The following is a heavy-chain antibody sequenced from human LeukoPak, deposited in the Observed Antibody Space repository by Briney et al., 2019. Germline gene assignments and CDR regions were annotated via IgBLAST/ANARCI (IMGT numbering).Heavy chain of an antibody. J-gene: IGHJ4*02. CDR2: IYYSGST. D-gene: IGHD3-22*01. V-gene: IGHV4-39*01. CDR3: ARRADYFDSSGYGPYFDN. CDR1: GGSISSSSYY. Sequence: PSETLSLTCTISGGSISSSSYYWGWIRQPPGKGLEWIGSIYYSGSTYYNPSLKSRVTISIDTSKNQFSLKLSFVTAADTAVYYCARRADYFDSSGYGPYFDNWGQGTLVTVSS.